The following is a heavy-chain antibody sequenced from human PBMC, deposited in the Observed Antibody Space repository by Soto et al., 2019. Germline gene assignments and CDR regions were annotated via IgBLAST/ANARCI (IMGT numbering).Heavy chain of an antibody. CDR3: AREIAAAADYYYYGMDV. Sequence: PSETLSLTCSVSGGSISGYYGSWIRQPPGKGLEWIGYIYYSGSTNYNPSLKSRVTISVDTSKNQFSLKLSSVTAADTAVYYCAREIAAAADYYYYGMDVWGQGTTVTVSS. CDR2: IYYSGST. D-gene: IGHD6-13*01. J-gene: IGHJ6*02. CDR1: GGSISGYY. V-gene: IGHV4-59*01.